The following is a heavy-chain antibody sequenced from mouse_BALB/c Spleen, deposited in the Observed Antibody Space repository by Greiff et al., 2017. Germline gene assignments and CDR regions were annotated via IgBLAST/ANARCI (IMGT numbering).Heavy chain of an antibody. J-gene: IGHJ3*01. CDR3: ARGGYYYGSSSWFAY. CDR2: INPYNDGT. CDR1: GYTFTSYV. V-gene: IGHV1-14*01. D-gene: IGHD1-1*01. Sequence: VQLQQSGPELVKPGASVKMSCKASGYTFTSYVMHWVKQKPGQGLEWIGYINPYNDGTKYNEKFKGKATLTSDKSSSTAYMELSSLTSEDSAVYYCARGGYYYGSSSWFAYWGQGTLVTVSA.